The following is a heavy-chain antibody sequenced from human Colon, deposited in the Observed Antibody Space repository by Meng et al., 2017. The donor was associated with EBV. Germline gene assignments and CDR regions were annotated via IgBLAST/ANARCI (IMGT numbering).Heavy chain of an antibody. CDR3: ARDYGTSRPFEY. D-gene: IGHD1/OR15-1a*01. CDR2: TYYRSKWHN. Sequence: QAPLQKSGPGMLKHSQTLSLTCAISGDRFSRTGAAWNWIRQSPSRGLEWLGRTYYRSKWHNDYAVSVKGRIAINPDTSKNQFFLQLNSVTPEDTAVYYCARDYGTSRPFEYWGQGILVTVSS. V-gene: IGHV6-1*01. J-gene: IGHJ4*02. CDR1: GDRFSRTGAA.